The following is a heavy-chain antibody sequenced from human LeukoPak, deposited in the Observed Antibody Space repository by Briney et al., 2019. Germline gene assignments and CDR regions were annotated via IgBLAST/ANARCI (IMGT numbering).Heavy chain of an antibody. D-gene: IGHD2-15*01. Sequence: GGSLRLSCAASGFTFSSYGMHWVRQAPGKGLEWVSYISSSGSTIYYADSVKGRFTISRDNAKNSLYLQMNSLRAEDTAIYYCAREIGDIPMDVWGEGTTVTVAS. CDR3: AREIGDIPMDV. CDR1: GFTFSSYG. CDR2: ISSSGSTI. J-gene: IGHJ6*03. V-gene: IGHV3-48*04.